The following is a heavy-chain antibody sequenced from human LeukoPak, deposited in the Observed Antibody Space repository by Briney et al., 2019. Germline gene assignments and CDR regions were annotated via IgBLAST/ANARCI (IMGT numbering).Heavy chain of an antibody. D-gene: IGHD6-19*01. CDR1: GYSTSSNNW. Sequence: SETLSLTCAVSGYSTSSNNWWAWVRPPPGKGLEWIGYIYYNGNTYYNPYNPSLTSRVTMSVDTSKNQFSLKLDSVTEIDTAMYYCARNQAVAANRGASDVWGQGTMVTVSS. J-gene: IGHJ3*01. CDR3: ARNQAVAANRGASDV. CDR2: IYYNGNT. V-gene: IGHV4-28*01.